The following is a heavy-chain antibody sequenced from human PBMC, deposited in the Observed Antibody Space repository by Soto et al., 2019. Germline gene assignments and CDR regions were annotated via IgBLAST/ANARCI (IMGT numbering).Heavy chain of an antibody. Sequence: QVQLVQSGAEVKKPGSSVKVSCKASGGSFSSYAINWVRQAPGQGLEWMGGIIPFLGTANYAQKFQDRVTITADESTRTAYMELSSLRSEDMAVYYCARDTAMAPRAYYYYYGMDVWGQGTTVTVSS. CDR3: ARDTAMAPRAYYYYYGMDV. J-gene: IGHJ6*02. CDR1: GGSFSSYA. CDR2: IIPFLGTA. V-gene: IGHV1-69*11. D-gene: IGHD5-18*01.